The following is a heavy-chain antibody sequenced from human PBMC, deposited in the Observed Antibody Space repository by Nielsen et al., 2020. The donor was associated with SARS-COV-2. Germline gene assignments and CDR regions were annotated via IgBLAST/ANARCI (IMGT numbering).Heavy chain of an antibody. V-gene: IGHV3-33*08. J-gene: IGHJ4*02. CDR2: IWYDGTNT. CDR1: GFTFRNYG. Sequence: GESLKISCAASGFTFRNYGMHWVRQAPGKGLEWVAVIWYDGTNTYYTDSVKGRFTISRDTSKNSLYLQMNSLRAEDTAVYYCARDSETTMVRANDYWGQGTLVTVSS. CDR3: ARDSETTMVRANDY. D-gene: IGHD3-10*01.